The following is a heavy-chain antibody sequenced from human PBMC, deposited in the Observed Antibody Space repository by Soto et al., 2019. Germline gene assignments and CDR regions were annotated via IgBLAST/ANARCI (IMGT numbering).Heavy chain of an antibody. D-gene: IGHD4-17*01. CDR3: AKAPHGDYLLNWFDP. J-gene: IGHJ5*02. V-gene: IGHV3-23*01. CDR1: GFTFSSYA. CDR2: ISGSGGST. Sequence: EVQLLESGGGLVQPGGSLRLSCAASGFTFSSYAMSWVRQGPGKGLEWVSVISGSGGSTYYADSVKGRFTISRDNSKNTLYLQMNSLRAEDTAVYYCAKAPHGDYLLNWFDPWGQGTLVTVSS.